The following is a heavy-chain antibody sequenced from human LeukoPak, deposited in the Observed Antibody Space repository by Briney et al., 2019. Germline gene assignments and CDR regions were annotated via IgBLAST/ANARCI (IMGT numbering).Heavy chain of an antibody. Sequence: SETLSLTCTVSGASVGSGTYFWSWIRQPPGKGLEWIGYVYYNGITNYNPSLKSRVSISLDTSKNQFSLRLNSVTAAETAVYYCVSQLGGTTFHWGQGTLVTVSS. CDR3: VSQLGGTTFH. V-gene: IGHV4-61*01. CDR2: VYYNGIT. J-gene: IGHJ4*02. D-gene: IGHD1/OR15-1a*01. CDR1: GASVGSGTYF.